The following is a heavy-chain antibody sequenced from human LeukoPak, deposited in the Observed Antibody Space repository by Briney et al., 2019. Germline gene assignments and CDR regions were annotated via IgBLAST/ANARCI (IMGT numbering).Heavy chain of an antibody. CDR1: GLPFNTYG. CDR2: IWYDGSKK. CDR3: ATSSGGSDHDYFDY. D-gene: IGHD1-26*01. J-gene: IGHJ4*02. Sequence: PGGSLRLSCAVSGLPFNTYGIHWVRQAPGKGLEWVAVIWYDGSKKYYADSVKGRFTISRDNSKNILYLLMSSLSAEDTALHYCATSSGGSDHDYFDYWGQGTLVTVSS. V-gene: IGHV3-33*01.